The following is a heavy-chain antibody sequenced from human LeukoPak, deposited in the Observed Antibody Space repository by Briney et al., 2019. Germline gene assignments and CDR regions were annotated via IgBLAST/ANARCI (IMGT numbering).Heavy chain of an antibody. V-gene: IGHV3-23*01. CDR1: GFTFSSYA. J-gene: IGHJ4*02. D-gene: IGHD3-16*01. CDR3: AKDSTMYYDYVWGIPTGFGGYLDY. CDR2: ITTTGDRI. Sequence: PGGSLRLSCAASGFTFSSYAMSWVRQAPGKGLEWIAYITTTGDRIQYADSVKGRFTISRDNSKNTLYLQMNSLRAEDTAVYYCAKDSTMYYDYVWGIPTGFGGYLDYWGQGTLVTVSS.